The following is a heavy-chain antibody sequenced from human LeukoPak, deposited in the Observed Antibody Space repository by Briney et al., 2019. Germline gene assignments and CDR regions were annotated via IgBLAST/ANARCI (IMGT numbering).Heavy chain of an antibody. Sequence: GASVKVSCKAYGYTFTSYGISWVRQAPGQGLEWMGWISAYNGNTNYAQKLQGRVTMTTDTSTSAAYMELSSLRSEDTAVYYCATGTNGYDRFYYYWGQGTLVTVSS. J-gene: IGHJ4*02. CDR2: ISAYNGNT. CDR3: ATGTNGYDRFYYY. D-gene: IGHD5-12*01. CDR1: GYTFTSYG. V-gene: IGHV1-18*01.